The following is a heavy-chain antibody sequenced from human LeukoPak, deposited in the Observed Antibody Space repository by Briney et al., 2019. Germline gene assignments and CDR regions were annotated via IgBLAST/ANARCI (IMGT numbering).Heavy chain of an antibody. Sequence: GASVKVSCKASGYTFTGYYMHWVRQAPGQGLEWIGWINPNSGGTNYAQKFQGRVTMTRDTSISTAYMELSRLRSDDTAVYYCAREVAVAGTFRFDPWGQGTLVTVSS. D-gene: IGHD6-19*01. CDR3: AREVAVAGTFRFDP. V-gene: IGHV1-2*02. J-gene: IGHJ5*02. CDR2: INPNSGGT. CDR1: GYTFTGYY.